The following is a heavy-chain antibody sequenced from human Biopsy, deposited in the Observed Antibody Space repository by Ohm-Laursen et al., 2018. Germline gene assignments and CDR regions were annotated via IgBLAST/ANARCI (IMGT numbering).Heavy chain of an antibody. Sequence: SLRLSCAALGISFSRSAMSWVRQAPGKGLEWVSTITSSGGSTYFADSVKGRFTISRDNSKNRLYLQMNSLRGEDTAVYYCAKQGATILSSFDSWGQGTLVTVSS. D-gene: IGHD3-9*01. CDR1: GISFSRSA. V-gene: IGHV3-23*01. J-gene: IGHJ5*01. CDR2: ITSSGGST. CDR3: AKQGATILSSFDS.